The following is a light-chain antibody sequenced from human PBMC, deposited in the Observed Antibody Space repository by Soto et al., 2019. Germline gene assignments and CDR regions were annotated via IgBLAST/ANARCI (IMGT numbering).Light chain of an antibody. J-gene: IGLJ1*01. Sequence: HSVLTQPASVSGSPGQSISISCTGTSSDVGVYNYVSWYQQHPGKAPKLMIYEVSNRPSGVSNRFSGSKSGNTAYLTISGLQAEDEADYYCSPYTSTGTYVFGPGTK. V-gene: IGLV2-14*01. CDR2: EVS. CDR3: SPYTSTGTYV. CDR1: SSDVGVYNY.